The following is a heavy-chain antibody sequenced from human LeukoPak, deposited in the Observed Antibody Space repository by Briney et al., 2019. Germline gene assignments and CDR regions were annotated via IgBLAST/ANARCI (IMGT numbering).Heavy chain of an antibody. CDR2: ISWNSGSI. D-gene: IGHD6-13*01. CDR1: GFTFGDYA. Sequence: GRSLRLSCAASGFTFGDYAMHWVRQAPGKGLEWVSGISWNSGSIGYADSVKGRFTISRDNAKNSLYLQMNSLRAEDTALYYCAKDIDSAAAGIDYWGQGTLVTVSS. CDR3: AKDIDSAAAGIDY. V-gene: IGHV3-9*01. J-gene: IGHJ4*02.